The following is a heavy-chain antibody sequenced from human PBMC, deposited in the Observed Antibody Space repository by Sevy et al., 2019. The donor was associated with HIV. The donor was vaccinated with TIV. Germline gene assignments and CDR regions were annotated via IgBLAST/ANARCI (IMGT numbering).Heavy chain of an antibody. D-gene: IGHD5-18*01. Sequence: SETLSLTCTVSGYSISSGYYWGWIRQSPGKGLEWIGSFYLGRSTYYNPSLKSRVTISPDSSKNQFSLKLNSVTAADTAVYFCVRLVTAVVYYFDYWGQGTLVTVSS. V-gene: IGHV4-38-2*02. CDR1: GYSISSGYY. CDR3: VRLVTAVVYYFDY. CDR2: FYLGRST. J-gene: IGHJ4*02.